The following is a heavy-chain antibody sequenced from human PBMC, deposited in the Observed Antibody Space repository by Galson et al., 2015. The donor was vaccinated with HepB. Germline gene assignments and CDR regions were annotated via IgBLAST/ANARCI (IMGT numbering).Heavy chain of an antibody. D-gene: IGHD3/OR15-3a*01. J-gene: IGHJ3*02. Sequence: SLRLSCAASGFTFSSYTMNWVRQAPGKGLEWVSSISSSGSYIYYADSVKGRFTISRDNAKNSLYLQMNSLRAEDSAVYYCVMDLWTRDAFDIWGQGTMVTVSS. CDR2: ISSSGSYI. CDR3: VMDLWTRDAFDI. V-gene: IGHV3-21*01. CDR1: GFTFSSYT.